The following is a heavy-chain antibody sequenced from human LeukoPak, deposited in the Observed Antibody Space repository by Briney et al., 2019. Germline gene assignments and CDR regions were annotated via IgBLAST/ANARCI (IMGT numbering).Heavy chain of an antibody. Sequence: GGSLRLSCAASGFTFSSYWMSWVRQAPGKGLEWVSSISSSSSYIYYADSVKGRFTISRDNAKNSLYLQMNSLRAEDTAVYYCARVAAGTSNYFDYWGQGTLVTVSS. CDR2: ISSSSSYI. J-gene: IGHJ4*02. V-gene: IGHV3-21*01. D-gene: IGHD6-13*01. CDR1: GFTFSSYW. CDR3: ARVAAGTSNYFDY.